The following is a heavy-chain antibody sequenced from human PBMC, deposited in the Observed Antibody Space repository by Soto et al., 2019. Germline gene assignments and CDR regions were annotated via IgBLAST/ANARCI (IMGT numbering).Heavy chain of an antibody. V-gene: IGHV1-69*13. J-gene: IGHJ6*02. CDR3: ARPSLTYYYGSGSSEYYYGMDV. CDR2: IIPIFGTA. CDR1: GGTFSSYA. D-gene: IGHD3-10*01. Sequence: SVKVSCKASGGTFSSYAISGVRQAPGQGLEWMGGIIPIFGTANYAQKFQGRVTITADESTSTAYMELSSLRSEDTAVYYCARPSLTYYYGSGSSEYYYGMDVWGQGTTVTVSS.